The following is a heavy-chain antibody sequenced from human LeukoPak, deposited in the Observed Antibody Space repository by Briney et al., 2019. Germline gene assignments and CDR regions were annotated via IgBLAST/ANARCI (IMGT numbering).Heavy chain of an antibody. J-gene: IGHJ4*02. CDR1: GFTFSSYA. CDR2: ISYDGSKE. V-gene: IGHV3-30-3*01. D-gene: IGHD6-13*01. CDR3: ARDIGQQLGFDS. Sequence: GGSLRPSCAASGFTFSSYAIHWVRQAPGKGLEWVALISYDGSKEYYADSVKGRFTLSRDNSKNSLYLQMNSLRHEDTAVYYCARDIGQQLGFDSWGQGTLVTVSS.